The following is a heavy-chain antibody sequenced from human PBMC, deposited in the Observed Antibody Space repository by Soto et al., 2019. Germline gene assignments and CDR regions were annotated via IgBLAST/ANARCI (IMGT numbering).Heavy chain of an antibody. CDR3: ARGGAMGVDY. CDR2: IYFDGITT. Sequence: GSLRLACTASGFTFTTHWMHWVRQAPGKGLVWVSRIYFDGITTNYADTVKGRLTVSRGNAKNTVYLHVNTLRDEDTAVYYCARGGAMGVDYWGQGTLVTVSS. V-gene: IGHV3-74*01. J-gene: IGHJ4*02. D-gene: IGHD1-26*01. CDR1: GFTFTTHW.